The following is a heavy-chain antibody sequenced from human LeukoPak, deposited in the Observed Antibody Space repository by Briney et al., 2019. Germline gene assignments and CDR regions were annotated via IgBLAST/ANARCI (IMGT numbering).Heavy chain of an antibody. V-gene: IGHV3-23*01. CDR2: INGRGGST. D-gene: IGHD2-8*01. Sequence: SGGSLRLSCAVSRFTFSTYAMTWVRQAPGKGLEWIASINGRGGSTDYADSVEGRFTISRDNSKDTLYLQMNNLRAEDTAIYYCAKVMVVASTTARGWFDAWGQGTLVTVSS. CDR3: AKVMVVASTTARGWFDA. J-gene: IGHJ5*02. CDR1: RFTFSTYA.